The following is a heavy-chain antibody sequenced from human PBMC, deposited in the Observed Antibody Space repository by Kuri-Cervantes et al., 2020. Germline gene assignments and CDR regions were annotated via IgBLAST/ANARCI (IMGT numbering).Heavy chain of an antibody. CDR3: ARAGYSSSWKSGYNWFDP. Sequence: GESLRLSCAASGFTFSDYYMSWIRQAPGKGLEWVSYISSSGSTIYYADSVKGRFTISRDNAKNSLYLQMNSLRAEDTAVYYCARAGYSSSWKSGYNWFDPWGQGTLVTVSS. CDR2: ISSSGSTI. CDR1: GFTFSDYY. J-gene: IGHJ5*02. V-gene: IGHV3-11*01. D-gene: IGHD6-13*01.